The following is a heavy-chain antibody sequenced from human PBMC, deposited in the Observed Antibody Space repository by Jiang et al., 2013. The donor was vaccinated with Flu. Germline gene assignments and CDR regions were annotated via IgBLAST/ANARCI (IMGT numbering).Heavy chain of an antibody. V-gene: IGHV3-23*01. CDR3: AKSRSGNYGAALNY. Sequence: VQLLESGGGLVQPGGSLRLSCAASGFTFSSYAMSWVRQAPGKGLEWVSVISGSGDSTYYADSVKGRFTISRDNSKNTLYLQMNSLRAEDTAVYYCAKSRSGNYGAALNYWGQGTLVTVSS. CDR2: ISGSGDST. J-gene: IGHJ4*02. CDR1: GFTFSSYA. D-gene: IGHD1-26*01.